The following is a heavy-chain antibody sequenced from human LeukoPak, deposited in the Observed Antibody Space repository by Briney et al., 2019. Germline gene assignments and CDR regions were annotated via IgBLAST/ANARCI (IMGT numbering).Heavy chain of an antibody. CDR2: ISAYNGNI. CDR1: GYTFTSYG. Sequence: GASVKVSCKASGYTFTSYGISWVRQAPGQGLEWMGWISAYNGNINYAQKLQGRVTMTTDTSTSTAYMELRSLRSDDTAVYYCAKTVQYYDILTGYYYFDYWGQGTLVTVSS. J-gene: IGHJ4*02. D-gene: IGHD3-9*01. V-gene: IGHV1-18*01. CDR3: AKTVQYYDILTGYYYFDY.